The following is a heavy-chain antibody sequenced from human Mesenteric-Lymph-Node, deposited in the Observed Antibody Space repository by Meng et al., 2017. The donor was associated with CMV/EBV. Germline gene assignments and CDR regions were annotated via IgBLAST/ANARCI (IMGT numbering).Heavy chain of an antibody. CDR1: GGSINSYY. D-gene: IGHD6-13*01. Sequence: GSLRLSCTVAGGSINSYYWSWIRQPPGKGLEWIGYIYYSGSTNYNPSLKSRVTISVDTSKNQFSLKLSSVTAADTAVYYCARDDGSSWSNWFDPWGQGTLVTVSS. CDR2: IYYSGST. CDR3: ARDDGSSWSNWFDP. J-gene: IGHJ5*02. V-gene: IGHV4-59*01.